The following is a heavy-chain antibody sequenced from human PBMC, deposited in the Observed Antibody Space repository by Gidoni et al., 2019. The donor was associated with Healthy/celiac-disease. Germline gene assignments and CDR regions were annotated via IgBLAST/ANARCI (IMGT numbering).Heavy chain of an antibody. CDR2: INHSGST. CDR3: ARGRSYDYPLYGMDV. Sequence: QVQLQQWGAGLLKPSETLSLTCAVYGGSFSGYYWSWIRQPPGKGLEWIGEINHSGSTNYNPSLKSRVTISVDTSKNQFSLKLSSVTAADTAVYYCARGRSYDYPLYGMDVWGQGTTVTVSS. CDR1: GGSFSGYY. V-gene: IGHV4-34*01. D-gene: IGHD3-22*01. J-gene: IGHJ6*02.